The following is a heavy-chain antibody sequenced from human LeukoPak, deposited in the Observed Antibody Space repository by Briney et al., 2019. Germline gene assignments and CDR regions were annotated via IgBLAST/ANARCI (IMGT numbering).Heavy chain of an antibody. D-gene: IGHD3-10*01. J-gene: IGHJ4*02. V-gene: IGHV3-53*01. CDR3: ARAPPGVHPFDY. Sequence: GGSLRLSCAASGFTVSSNYMSWVRQAPGKGLEWVSVIYTGGSIYYADSVKGRITFSRDNSKNTLYLQMNSLRAEDTAVYYCARAPPGVHPFDYWGQGRLVTVSS. CDR2: IYTGGSI. CDR1: GFTVSSNY.